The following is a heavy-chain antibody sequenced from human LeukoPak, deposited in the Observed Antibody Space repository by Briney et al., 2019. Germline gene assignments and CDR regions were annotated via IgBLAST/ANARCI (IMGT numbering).Heavy chain of an antibody. J-gene: IGHJ5*02. CDR1: GYTFTGYY. V-gene: IGHV1-2*02. Sequence: GASVKVSCKASGYTFTGYYMHWVRQASGQGLEWMGWINPNSGGTNYAQKFQGRVTMTRDTSISTAYMELSRLRSDDTAVYYCARDGILGYCTNGVCHNWFDPWGQGTLVTVSS. D-gene: IGHD2-8*01. CDR3: ARDGILGYCTNGVCHNWFDP. CDR2: INPNSGGT.